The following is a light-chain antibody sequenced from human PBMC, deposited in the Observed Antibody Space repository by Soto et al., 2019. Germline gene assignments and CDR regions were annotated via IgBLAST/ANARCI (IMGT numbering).Light chain of an antibody. Sequence: EIVMTPSPGALSVSPVERATLSCRASQSVSSNLAWYQQKPGQAPRLLIYGASTRAIGIPARFSGSGSGTEFSLTISSLQSEDVAVYYCQQYKDWPPLTFGGGTKVDIK. V-gene: IGKV3-15*01. CDR2: GAS. CDR1: QSVSSN. J-gene: IGKJ4*01. CDR3: QQYKDWPPLT.